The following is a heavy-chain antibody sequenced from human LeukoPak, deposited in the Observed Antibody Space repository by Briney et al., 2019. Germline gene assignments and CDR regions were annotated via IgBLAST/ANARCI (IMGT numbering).Heavy chain of an antibody. CDR1: GSTFRSYW. CDR3: ARDSLNSGSYFDY. CDR2: INSDGSST. V-gene: IGHV3-74*01. Sequence: GGSLRLSCAASGSTFRSYWMHWVRQAPGKGLVWVSRINSDGSSTNYADSVKGRFTISRDNAKNTLYLQMNSLRAEDTAVYYCARDSLNSGSYFDYWGQGALVTVSS. J-gene: IGHJ4*02. D-gene: IGHD3-10*01.